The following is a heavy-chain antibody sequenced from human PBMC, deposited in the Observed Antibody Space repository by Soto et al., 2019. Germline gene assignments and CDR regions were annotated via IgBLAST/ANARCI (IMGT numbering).Heavy chain of an antibody. V-gene: IGHV4-39*01. CDR1: GGSISSSSYY. D-gene: IGHD4-17*01. CDR3: AGMVTTAFDI. CDR2: IYYSGST. Sequence: SETLSLTCTVSGGSISSSSYYWGWIRQPPGKGLEWIGSIYYSGSTYYNPSLKSRVTISVDTSKNQFSLKLSSVTAADTAVYYCAGMVTTAFDIWAQRTMVTVSS. J-gene: IGHJ3*02.